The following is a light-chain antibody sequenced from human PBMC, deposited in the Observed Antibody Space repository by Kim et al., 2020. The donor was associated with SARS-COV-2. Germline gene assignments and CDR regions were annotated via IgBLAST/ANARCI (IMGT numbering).Light chain of an antibody. CDR1: ALPKQY. J-gene: IGLJ2*01. V-gene: IGLV3-25*03. Sequence: SYELTQPPSVSVSPGQTARITCSGDALPKQYAYWYQQKPGQAPVLVIYKDSERPSGIPERFSGSSSGITVTLTISGVQAEDEADYYCQSADSSGTHVVFGGGTQLTVL. CDR2: KDS. CDR3: QSADSSGTHVV.